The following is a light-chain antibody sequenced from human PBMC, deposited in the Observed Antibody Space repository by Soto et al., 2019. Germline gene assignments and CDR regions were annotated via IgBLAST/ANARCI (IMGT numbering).Light chain of an antibody. CDR3: QVWDSSSDLYV. J-gene: IGLJ1*01. V-gene: IGLV3-21*04. Sequence: SYELTQPPSVSVAPGKTARITCGGSNSGSTSVHWYQQKPGQAPALVIYYDSDRPSGIPERFSGSNSGNTATLTISRVEAGDEADFYCQVWDSSSDLYVFGTGTKLTVL. CDR2: YDS. CDR1: NSGSTS.